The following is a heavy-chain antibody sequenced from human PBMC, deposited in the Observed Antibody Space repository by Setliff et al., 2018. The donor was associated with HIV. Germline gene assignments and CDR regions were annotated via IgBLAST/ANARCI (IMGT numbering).Heavy chain of an antibody. Sequence: PGGSLRLSCAASGLTLSTYSMSWVRQAPGKGLEWVSAIDPTGTYTYYADAVKGRFTISRDNFRNTLSLQMNSLTAEDSAIYYCLTPSHSGMSGYWGQGTLVTVSS. D-gene: IGHD3-9*01. V-gene: IGHV3-23*05. CDR2: IDPTGTYT. CDR3: LTPSHSGMSGY. J-gene: IGHJ4*02. CDR1: GLTLSTYS.